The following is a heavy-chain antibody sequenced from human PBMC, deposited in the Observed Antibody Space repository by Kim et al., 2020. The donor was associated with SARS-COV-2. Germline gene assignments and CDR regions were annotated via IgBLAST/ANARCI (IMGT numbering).Heavy chain of an antibody. Sequence: GGSLRLSCAASGFTFSSYWMYWVRQVPGKGLEWVSHIDNDGSSTSYADSVKGRFTISRDNARYTVSLQMNSLRAEDTAVYYCIRGAYDYWGQGTLVTVSS. J-gene: IGHJ4*02. CDR2: IDNDGSST. V-gene: IGHV3-74*01. CDR3: IRGAYDY. CDR1: GFTFSSYW.